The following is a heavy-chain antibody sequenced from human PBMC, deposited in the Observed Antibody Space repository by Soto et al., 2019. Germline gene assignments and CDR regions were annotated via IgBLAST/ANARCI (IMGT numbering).Heavy chain of an antibody. V-gene: IGHV1-69*12. Sequence: QVQLVQSGAEVKKPGSSVKVSCKASGGTFSSYAISWVRQAPGQGLEWMGGIIPIFGTANYAQKFQGRVTITADESTSTAYRELSSLRSEDTAVYYCASPGSVVGTAGGRGYFDYWGQGTLVTVSS. CDR3: ASPGSVVGTAGGRGYFDY. CDR1: GGTFSSYA. D-gene: IGHD3-10*01. CDR2: IIPIFGTA. J-gene: IGHJ4*02.